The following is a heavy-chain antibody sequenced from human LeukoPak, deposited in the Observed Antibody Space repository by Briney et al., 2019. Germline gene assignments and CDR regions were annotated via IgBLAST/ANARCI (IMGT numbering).Heavy chain of an antibody. CDR1: GGSIRSTNYY. J-gene: IGHJ4*02. CDR2: IYHSGST. V-gene: IGHV4-31*03. CDR3: TRANYYDSTGYLPVVYPSDY. Sequence: SSETLSLTCTVSGGSIRSTNYYWSWIRQDPAKGLEWIGYIYHSGSTYYNLALKSRVTISLDTSKNQFSLKLRSVTAADTAVYYCTRANYYDSTGYLPVVYPSDYWGQGTLVTVSS. D-gene: IGHD3-22*01.